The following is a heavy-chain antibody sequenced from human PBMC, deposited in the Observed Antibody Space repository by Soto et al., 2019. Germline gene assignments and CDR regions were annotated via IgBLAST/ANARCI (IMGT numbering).Heavy chain of an antibody. V-gene: IGHV4-34*01. J-gene: IGHJ4*02. CDR2: INHSGST. CDR3: ARGRQLTIFDY. Sequence: PSETLSLTCAVYGGSFSGYYWSWIRQPPGKGLEWIGEINHSGSTNYNPSLKSRVTISVDTSKNQFSLKLSSVTAADTAVYYCARGRQLTIFDYWGQGTLVTVSS. CDR1: GGSFSGYY. D-gene: IGHD2-2*01.